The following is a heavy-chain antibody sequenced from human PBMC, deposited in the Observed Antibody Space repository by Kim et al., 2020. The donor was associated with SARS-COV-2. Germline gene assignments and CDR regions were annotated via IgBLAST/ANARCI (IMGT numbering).Heavy chain of an antibody. CDR2: IIPIFGTA. V-gene: IGHV1-69*13. CDR3: ARVGDYGQGAFDI. D-gene: IGHD4-17*01. CDR1: GGTFSSYA. J-gene: IGHJ3*02. Sequence: SVKVSCKASGGTFSSYAISWVRQAPGQGLEWMGGIIPIFGTANYAQKFQGRVTITADESTSTAYMELSSLRSEDTAVYYCARVGDYGQGAFDIRGQGTMVTVSS.